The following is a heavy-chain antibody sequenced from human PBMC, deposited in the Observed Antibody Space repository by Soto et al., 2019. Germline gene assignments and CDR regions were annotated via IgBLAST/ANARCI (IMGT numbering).Heavy chain of an antibody. J-gene: IGHJ6*02. D-gene: IGHD2-8*01. CDR1: GYTFTNYD. Sequence: QVQVVQSGAELKKPGASVKVSCKASGYTFTNYDINWVRQASGQGLEWMGWMNANSGNAAYAQKFQGRVTRTRNTSTSTAYMELSSLRSEDTAVYYCARSRRNCTNGVCYNFYGMDVWGQGTRVTVSS. V-gene: IGHV1-8*01. CDR2: MNANSGNA. CDR3: ARSRRNCTNGVCYNFYGMDV.